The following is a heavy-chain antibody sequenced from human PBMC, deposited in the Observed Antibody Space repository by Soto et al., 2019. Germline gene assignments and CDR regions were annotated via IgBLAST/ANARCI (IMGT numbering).Heavy chain of an antibody. CDR3: AKGGIWGVTWGHPND. CDR2: INPSGGST. D-gene: IGHD3-10*01. J-gene: IGHJ4*02. V-gene: IGHV1-46*01. Sequence: ASVKVSCKPSGYTFTSYYMLWVRQAPAEGLEWMGIINPSGGSTSYAQTFQGRVTMTRDTSTSTVYMELSSLRSEDTAVYYCAKGGIWGVTWGHPNDWGQGTLVNVAS. CDR1: GYTFTSYY.